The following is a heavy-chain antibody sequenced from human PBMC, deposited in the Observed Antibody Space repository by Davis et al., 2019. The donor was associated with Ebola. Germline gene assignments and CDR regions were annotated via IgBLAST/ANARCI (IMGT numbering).Heavy chain of an antibody. J-gene: IGHJ6*02. CDR1: GGSISSYY. CDR2: IYYSGST. Sequence: MPSETLSLTCTVSGGSISSYYWSWIRQPPGKGLEWIGYIYYSGSTTYNPSPQSRVTISVDTSKNQFSLKLSSVPAADTAVYYCAGDHRARAITMVRGVLESSYYYYGMDVWGQGTTVTVSS. CDR3: AGDHRARAITMVRGVLESSYYYYGMDV. D-gene: IGHD3-10*01. V-gene: IGHV4-59*01.